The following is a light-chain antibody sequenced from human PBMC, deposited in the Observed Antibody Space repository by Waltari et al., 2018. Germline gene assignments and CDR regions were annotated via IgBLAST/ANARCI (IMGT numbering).Light chain of an antibody. J-gene: IGKJ2*01. V-gene: IGKV1-39*01. CDR1: QSVTNY. CDR2: AAS. Sequence: DIQMTQSPSSLSASVGDRVTITCRASQSVTNYLNWYQQKPGKAPKLPIYAASTLQSGVPSRFSGTGSGTDFTLTISSLQREDFATYYCQETYSTVPTFGQGTKLEIK. CDR3: QETYSTVPT.